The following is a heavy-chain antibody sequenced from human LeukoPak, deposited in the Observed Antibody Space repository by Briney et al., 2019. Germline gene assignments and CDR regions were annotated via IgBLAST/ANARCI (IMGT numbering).Heavy chain of an antibody. CDR2: ISGSGGST. Sequence: PGGSLRLSCAASGFTFSSYAMSWVRQAPGKGLEWVSAISGSGGSTYYADSVKGRFTISRDNSKNTLYLQMNGLRAEDTAVYYCASRMVVTWITEYFQHWGQGTLVTVSS. CDR1: GFTFSSYA. CDR3: ASRMVVTWITEYFQH. J-gene: IGHJ1*01. D-gene: IGHD4-23*01. V-gene: IGHV3-23*01.